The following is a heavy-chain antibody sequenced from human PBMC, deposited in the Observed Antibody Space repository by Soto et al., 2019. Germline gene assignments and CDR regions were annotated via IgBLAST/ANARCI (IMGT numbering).Heavy chain of an antibody. D-gene: IGHD3-3*01. J-gene: IGHJ4*02. CDR1: GGTFSSYA. CDR2: IIPIFGTA. V-gene: IGHV1-69*01. Sequence: QVQLVQSGAEVKKPGSSVKVSCKASGGTFSSYAITWVRQAPGQGLEWMGGIIPIFGTANYAQKFQGTVTIAADDCTSTAYMGMSRRISEDTTVYYCARVHGDFWSSYSSPSYVDYWGRGTLVIVFS. CDR3: ARVHGDFWSSYSSPSYVDY.